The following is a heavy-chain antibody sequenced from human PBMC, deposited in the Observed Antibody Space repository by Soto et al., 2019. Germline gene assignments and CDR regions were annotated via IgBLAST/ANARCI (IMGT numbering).Heavy chain of an antibody. V-gene: IGHV1-18*01. CDR3: ARLWITTTIDWFDP. J-gene: IGHJ5*02. CDR1: GYSFSSYG. CDR2: ISGYNGNI. Sequence: ASVKVSCKSSGYSFSSYGITCVRQAPGQGPEWMGWISGYNGNINYAQKFQGRVAMTTDTSTSTAYMELRSLRSDDTAVYYCARLWITTTIDWFDPWGQGTLVTVSS. D-gene: IGHD5-12*01.